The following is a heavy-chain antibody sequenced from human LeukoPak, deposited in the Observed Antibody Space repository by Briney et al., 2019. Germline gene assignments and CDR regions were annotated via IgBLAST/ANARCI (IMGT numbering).Heavy chain of an antibody. CDR3: ARDLRGYCTNGVCYHNWFDP. D-gene: IGHD2-8*01. CDR2: ISTYNGNT. CDR1: GYTFTSYG. J-gene: IGHJ5*02. Sequence: ASVKVSCKASGYTFTSYGISWVRQAPGQGLEWMGWISTYNGNTDYAQKFQGRVTITADKSTSTAYMELSSLRSEDTAVYYCARDLRGYCTNGVCYHNWFDPWGQGTLVTVSS. V-gene: IGHV1-18*01.